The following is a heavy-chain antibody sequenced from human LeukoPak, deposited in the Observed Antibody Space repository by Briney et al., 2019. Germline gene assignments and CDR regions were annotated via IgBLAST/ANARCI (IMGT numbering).Heavy chain of an antibody. D-gene: IGHD6-19*01. CDR2: IALDGSRK. Sequence: GGSLRLSCAASGSTFSHHHIHWVRQAPGKGLEWVTVIALDGSRKIYADSVKGRFTISRDNSKNTVSLQMNSLGVEDTAVYYCARDQGDASGWFFDYWGQGARVIVSS. CDR1: GSTFSHHH. J-gene: IGHJ4*02. CDR3: ARDQGDASGWFFDY. V-gene: IGHV3-30*03.